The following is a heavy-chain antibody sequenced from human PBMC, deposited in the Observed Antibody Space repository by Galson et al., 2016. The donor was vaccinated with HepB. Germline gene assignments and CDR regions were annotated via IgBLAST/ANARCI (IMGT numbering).Heavy chain of an antibody. CDR3: ARRNGFDSSYFGMDA. V-gene: IGHV4-39*01. CDR2: IYYTGST. D-gene: IGHD5-24*01. CDR1: GDSIRNSGFY. J-gene: IGHJ6*03. Sequence: ETLSLTCTVSGDSIRNSGFYWGWIRQSPGKGLEWIGNIYYTGSTYYNPSLKTRVTISVDTSKNQVALTLTAVTAADTAVYFCARRNGFDSSYFGMDAWGKGKMVTVSS.